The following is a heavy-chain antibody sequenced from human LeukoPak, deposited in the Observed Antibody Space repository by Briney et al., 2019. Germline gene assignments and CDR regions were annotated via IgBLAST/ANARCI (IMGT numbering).Heavy chain of an antibody. CDR3: ARGRSAYYYEY. V-gene: IGHV4-59*11. J-gene: IGHJ4*02. Sequence: PSATLSLTCAVAGGSISSHYWSWIRHPPGKGLEWIGYIYYSGSNNYNPSLKSRVTISVDTSKNQFSLKLSSVTAADTAVYYCARGRSAYYYEYWGQGTLVTVSS. CDR2: IYYSGSN. CDR1: GGSISSHY.